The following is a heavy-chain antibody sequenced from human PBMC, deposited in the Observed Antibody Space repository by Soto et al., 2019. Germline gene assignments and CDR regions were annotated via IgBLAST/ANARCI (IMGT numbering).Heavy chain of an antibody. Sequence: EVQLLESGGGLVQPGGSLRLSCAASGFTFSSYAMSWVRQAPGKGLEWVSAISGSGGSTYYADSVKGRFTISRDNSKNPLYLQMNSLRAEDTAVYYCAKVGGTYCSSTSCYEYYYYYYMDVWGKGTTVTVSS. V-gene: IGHV3-23*01. CDR1: GFTFSSYA. J-gene: IGHJ6*03. CDR3: AKVGGTYCSSTSCYEYYYYYYMDV. CDR2: ISGSGGST. D-gene: IGHD2-2*01.